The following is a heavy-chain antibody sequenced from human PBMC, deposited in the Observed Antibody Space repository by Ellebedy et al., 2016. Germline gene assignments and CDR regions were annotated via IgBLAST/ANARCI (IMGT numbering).Heavy chain of an antibody. D-gene: IGHD1-14*01. CDR3: ARFSAGPFDY. V-gene: IGHV3-30-3*01. J-gene: IGHJ4*02. CDR2: ISYDGSNK. Sequence: GGSLRLSXAASGFTFSSYAMHWVRQAPGKGLEWVAVISYDGSNKYYADSVKGRFTISRDNSKNTLYLQMNSLRAEDTAVYYCARFSAGPFDYWGQGTLVTVSS. CDR1: GFTFSSYA.